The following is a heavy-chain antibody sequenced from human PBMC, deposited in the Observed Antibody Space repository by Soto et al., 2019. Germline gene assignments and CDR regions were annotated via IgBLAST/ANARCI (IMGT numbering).Heavy chain of an antibody. CDR1: GGSISSSSYY. D-gene: IGHD4-17*01. J-gene: IGHJ4*02. CDR3: ARRESGDYDFWRYYSDY. Sequence: PSETLSLTCTVSGGSISSSSYYWGWIRQPPGKGLEWIGSIYYSGSTYYNPSLKSRVTISVDTSKNQFSLKLSSVTAADTAVYYCARRESGDYDFWRYYSDYWCQGTLVTVSS. CDR2: IYYSGST. V-gene: IGHV4-39*01.